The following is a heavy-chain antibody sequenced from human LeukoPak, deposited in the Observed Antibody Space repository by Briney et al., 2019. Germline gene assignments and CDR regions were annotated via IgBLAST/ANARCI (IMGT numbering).Heavy chain of an antibody. CDR1: GFTFSSYS. V-gene: IGHV3-21*01. CDR2: ISSSSSYI. CDR3: AREWVCSSTSCYGGDYFDY. Sequence: PGGSLRLSCAASGFTFSSYSMNWVRQAPGKGLEWVSSISSSSSYIYYADSVKGRFTISRDNAKNSLYLQMNSLRAEDTAMYYCAREWVCSSTSCYGGDYFDYWGQGTLVTVSS. D-gene: IGHD2-2*01. J-gene: IGHJ4*02.